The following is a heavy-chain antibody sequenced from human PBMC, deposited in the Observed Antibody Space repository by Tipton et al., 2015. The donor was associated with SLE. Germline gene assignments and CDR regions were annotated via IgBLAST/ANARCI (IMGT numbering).Heavy chain of an antibody. D-gene: IGHD5-24*01. CDR2: LHYSGRS. CDR1: GDSITSGSYY. V-gene: IGHV4-39*07. J-gene: IGHJ4*02. CDR3: ARVARNGYKSGFDY. Sequence: TLSLTCSVSGDSITSGSYYWVWIRQAPGKGLEWIGRLHYSGRSYYNPSLKSRVTISVDTSKNQFSLKLSSVTAADTAVYYCARVARNGYKSGFDYWGQGTLVTVSS.